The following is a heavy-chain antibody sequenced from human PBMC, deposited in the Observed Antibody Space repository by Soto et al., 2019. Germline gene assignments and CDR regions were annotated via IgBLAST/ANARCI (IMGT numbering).Heavy chain of an antibody. CDR1: GFTFGDYA. V-gene: IGHV3-49*03. Sequence: GGSLRLSCTASGFTFGDYAMSWFRQAPGKGLEWVGFIRSKAYGGTTEYAASVKGRFTISRDDSKSIAYLQMNSLKTEDTAVYYCTRDRDSYYSGYPWNWFDPWGQGTLVTVSS. CDR3: TRDRDSYYSGYPWNWFDP. D-gene: IGHD5-12*01. CDR2: IRSKAYGGTT. J-gene: IGHJ5*02.